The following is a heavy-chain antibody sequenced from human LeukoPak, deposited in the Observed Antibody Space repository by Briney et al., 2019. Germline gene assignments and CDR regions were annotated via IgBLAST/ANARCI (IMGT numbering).Heavy chain of an antibody. J-gene: IGHJ4*02. CDR3: ATSRTFDY. CDR1: GFTFSSYW. CDR2: INSDGSTT. V-gene: IGHV3-74*01. Sequence: GGSLRLSCEVSGFTFSSYWMHWVRQPPGKGLVWVSRINSDGSTTSYADSVKGRFTISRDNAKNTLFLQTNSLRSEDTAVYYCATSRTFDYWGQGTLVTVSS.